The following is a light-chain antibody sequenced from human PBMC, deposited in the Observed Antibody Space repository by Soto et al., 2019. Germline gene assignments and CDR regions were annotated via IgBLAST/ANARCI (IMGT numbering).Light chain of an antibody. V-gene: IGKV3-15*01. CDR2: GAS. Sequence: EIVMTQSPATLSVSPGERATLSCRASQSVSSNLAWYQQKPGQAPRPLIYGASTRATGIPARFSGSGSGTEFTLTISSLQSEDFAVYYCQQHDNWPPITFGQGTRLDIK. CDR1: QSVSSN. CDR3: QQHDNWPPIT. J-gene: IGKJ5*01.